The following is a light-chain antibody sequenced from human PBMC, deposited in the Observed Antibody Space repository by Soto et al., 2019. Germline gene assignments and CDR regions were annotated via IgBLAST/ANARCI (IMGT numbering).Light chain of an antibody. CDR3: HHYGTSPT. J-gene: IGKJ5*01. CDR1: QSVSSNY. CDR2: GIS. V-gene: IGKV3-20*01. Sequence: EIVLTQSPGTLSLSPGERATLSCRASQSVSSNYFAWYQQKPGQAPRLLIYGISSRATDIPDRFSGSGSGTDFTLTISRLEPADFAVYFCHHYGTSPTFGQGTRLENK.